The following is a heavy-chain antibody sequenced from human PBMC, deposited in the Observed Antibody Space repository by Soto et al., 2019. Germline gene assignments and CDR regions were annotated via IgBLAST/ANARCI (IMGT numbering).Heavy chain of an antibody. CDR2: IYYSGST. V-gene: IGHV4-31*03. J-gene: IGHJ5*02. CDR1: GGSISSGGYY. CDR3: ARDHGCSSTSCYHPLTWFDP. Sequence: QVQLQESGPGLVKPSQTLSLTCTVSGGSISSGGYYWSWIRQHPGKGLEWIGYIYYSGSTYYNPSLKSRVTISVDTSKNQCSLKLSSVTAADTAVYYCARDHGCSSTSCYHPLTWFDPWGQGTLVTVSS. D-gene: IGHD2-2*01.